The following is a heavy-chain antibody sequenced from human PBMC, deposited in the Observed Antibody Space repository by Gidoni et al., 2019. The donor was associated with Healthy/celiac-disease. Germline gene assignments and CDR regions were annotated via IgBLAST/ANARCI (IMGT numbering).Heavy chain of an antibody. CDR1: GFTFDDFA. J-gene: IGHJ4*02. CDR3: ANAKGY. Sequence: EVQLVESGGGLVQHGSSLRLSCAASGFTFDDFAMHWVRQAPGKGLEWVSGISWNSGSIGYADSVKGRFTISRDNAKNSLYLQMNSLRAEDTALYYCANAKGYWGQGTLVTVSS. V-gene: IGHV3-9*01. CDR2: ISWNSGSI.